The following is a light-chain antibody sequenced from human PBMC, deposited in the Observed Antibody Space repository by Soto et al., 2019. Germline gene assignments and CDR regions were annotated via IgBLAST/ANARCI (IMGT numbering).Light chain of an antibody. V-gene: IGKV1-39*01. Sequence: DIQMTQSPSSLSASLGDRATITCRASQSISSYLNWYQQKPGQAPKLLIYAASSMQSGIPARFSGSGSGTEFTLTISSLQSDDFATYYCQQYNSFTWTFGQGTKVDIK. CDR2: AAS. CDR1: QSISSY. J-gene: IGKJ1*01. CDR3: QQYNSFTWT.